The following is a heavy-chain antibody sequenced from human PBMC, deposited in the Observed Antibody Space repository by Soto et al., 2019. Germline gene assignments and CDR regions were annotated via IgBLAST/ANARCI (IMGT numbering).Heavy chain of an antibody. Sequence: SVKVSCKASGFTFTSSAMQWVRQARGQRLEWIGWIVVGSGNTNYAQKFQERVTITRDMSTSTAYMELSSLRSEDTAVYYCAADSSATNRHPYYYYYYYMDVWGKGTTVTVSS. V-gene: IGHV1-58*02. D-gene: IGHD1-1*01. CDR3: AADSSATNRHPYYYYYYYMDV. CDR2: IVVGSGNT. CDR1: GFTFTSSA. J-gene: IGHJ6*03.